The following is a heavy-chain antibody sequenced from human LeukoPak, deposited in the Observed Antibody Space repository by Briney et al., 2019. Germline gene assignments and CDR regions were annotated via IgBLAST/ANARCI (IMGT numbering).Heavy chain of an antibody. CDR2: ISGSGGST. Sequence: GGSLRLSCAASGFTFSSYAMRSVRQAPGRGLEWVSAISGSGGSTYYADSVKGRFTISRDNSKNTLYLQMNSLRAEDTAVYYCAKDRRQFIAAPGDYWGQGTLVTVSS. J-gene: IGHJ4*02. CDR3: AKDRRQFIAAPGDY. V-gene: IGHV3-23*01. D-gene: IGHD6-13*01. CDR1: GFTFSSYA.